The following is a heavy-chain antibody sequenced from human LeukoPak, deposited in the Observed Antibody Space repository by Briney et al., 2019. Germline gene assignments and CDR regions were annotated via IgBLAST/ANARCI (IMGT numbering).Heavy chain of an antibody. CDR1: GGTFSSYA. V-gene: IGHV1-69*13. CDR3: ARREWLRPDPFDY. J-gene: IGHJ4*02. Sequence: ASVKVSCKASGGTFSSYAISWVRQAPGQGLEWMGGIIPIFGTANYAQKFQGRVTITADESTSTAYMELSSLRSEDTAVYYCARREWLRPDPFDYWGQGTLVTVSS. D-gene: IGHD5-12*01. CDR2: IIPIFGTA.